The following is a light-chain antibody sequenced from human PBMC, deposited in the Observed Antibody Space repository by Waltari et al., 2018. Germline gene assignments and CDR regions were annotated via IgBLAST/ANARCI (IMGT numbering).Light chain of an antibody. Sequence: QSTLTQPASVSGSRGQTITISCTGTSRDIGGYDFVPWYQQFPGKAPKLIIFDVNNRPSGGSDRFSGFKSGNTASLTISGLQTEDEAEYYCSSYTSTNTHVVFGGGTKLTVL. CDR3: SSYTSTNTHVV. J-gene: IGLJ2*01. CDR1: SRDIGGYDF. V-gene: IGLV2-14*03. CDR2: DVN.